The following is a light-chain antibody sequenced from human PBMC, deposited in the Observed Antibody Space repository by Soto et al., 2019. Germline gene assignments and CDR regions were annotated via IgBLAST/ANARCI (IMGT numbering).Light chain of an antibody. CDR3: SSYSNTNTLV. CDR2: EVS. V-gene: IGLV2-14*01. J-gene: IGLJ2*01. CDR1: RSDVGGYNF. Sequence: QSALTQPASVSGCLGQSITISCTGTRSDVGGYNFVSWYQQHPGKAPKLMIHEVSNRPSGVSNRFSGSKSGKTASLTISGLQAEDEGDYYCSSYSNTNTLVFGGGTKLTVL.